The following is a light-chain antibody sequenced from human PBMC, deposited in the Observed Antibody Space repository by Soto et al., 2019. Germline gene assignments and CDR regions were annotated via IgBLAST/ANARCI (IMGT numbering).Light chain of an antibody. CDR2: EVN. Sequence: QSALTQPPSASGSPGQSVTISCTGTSIDVGGYNYVSWYQQHPGKAPKVMIYEVNKRPSGVPDRFSGSKSGNTASLTISGLQAEDEADYYCKSYTGINNWVFGGGTKLTVL. CDR1: SIDVGGYNY. CDR3: KSYTGINNWV. V-gene: IGLV2-8*01. J-gene: IGLJ3*02.